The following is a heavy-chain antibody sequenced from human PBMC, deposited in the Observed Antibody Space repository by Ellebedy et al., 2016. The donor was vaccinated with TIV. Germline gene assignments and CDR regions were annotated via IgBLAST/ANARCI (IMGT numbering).Heavy chain of an antibody. D-gene: IGHD6-13*01. CDR3: LRDYSGY. CDR2: IKGDGSEE. J-gene: IGHJ4*02. Sequence: PGGSLRLSFAPSGFRFETYWMSWVRQAPGKGLDWVPNIKGDGSEEQYVDSVKGRFTISRDNAKNSLYLQMNRLRADDTADYFCLRDYSGYWGQGTLVTVSS. V-gene: IGHV3-7*03. CDR1: GFRFETYW.